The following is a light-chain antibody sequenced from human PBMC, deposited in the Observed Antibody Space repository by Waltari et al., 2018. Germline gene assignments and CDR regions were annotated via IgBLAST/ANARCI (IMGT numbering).Light chain of an antibody. V-gene: IGKV1-33*01. CDR1: QDIRNY. CDR2: DAS. CDR3: QQYDNLPERLT. Sequence: DIQMTQSPSSLSASVGDRVIITCQASQDIRNYLNWYQQKLGKAPKLLIHDASNLETGVPSRFSGSGSGTHFTLTISNLQPEDIATYYCQQYDNLPERLTFGGGTKVEIK. J-gene: IGKJ4*01.